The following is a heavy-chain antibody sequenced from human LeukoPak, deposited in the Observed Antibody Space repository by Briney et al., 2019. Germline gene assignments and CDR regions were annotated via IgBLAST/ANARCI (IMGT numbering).Heavy chain of an antibody. CDR2: IIGSSTTI. Sequence: PGGSLRLSCAASGFTFSSYAMNWVRQAPGKGLEWVSYIIGSSTTIYYADSVKGRFTISRDNAKNSLYLQMNSLRGEDTAVYYCTRDSGYNAFDIWGQGTMVTVSS. D-gene: IGHD5-12*01. J-gene: IGHJ3*02. CDR3: TRDSGYNAFDI. V-gene: IGHV3-48*01. CDR1: GFTFSSYA.